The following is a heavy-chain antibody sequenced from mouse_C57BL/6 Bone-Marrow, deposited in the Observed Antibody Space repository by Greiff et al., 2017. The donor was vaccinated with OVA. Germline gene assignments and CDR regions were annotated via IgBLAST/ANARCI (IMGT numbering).Heavy chain of an antibody. CDR3: ASDGYNY. CDR1: GFTFSDYG. Sequence: EVQRVESGGGLVKPGGSLKLSCAASGFTFSDYGMHWVRQAPEKGLEWIGYISRGSSTIYYADKVKGRFTISRDNAKNTLFLRMTSLGSDDTALYYCASDGYNYWGQGTTLTVSS. J-gene: IGHJ2*01. V-gene: IGHV5-17*01. D-gene: IGHD2-3*01. CDR2: ISRGSSTI.